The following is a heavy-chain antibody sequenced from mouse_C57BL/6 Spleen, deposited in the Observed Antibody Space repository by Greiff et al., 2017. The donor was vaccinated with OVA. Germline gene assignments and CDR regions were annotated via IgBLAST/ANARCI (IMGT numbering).Heavy chain of an antibody. J-gene: IGHJ4*01. Sequence: EVQVVESGPGLVKPSQSLSLTCSVTGYSITSGYYWNWIRQFPGNKLEWMGYISYDGSNNYNPSLKNRISITRDTSKNQFFLKLNSVTTEDTATYYCARDPSYYYGSSYGAMDYWGQGTSVTVSS. CDR2: ISYDGSN. D-gene: IGHD1-1*01. CDR3: ARDPSYYYGSSYGAMDY. CDR1: GYSITSGYY. V-gene: IGHV3-6*01.